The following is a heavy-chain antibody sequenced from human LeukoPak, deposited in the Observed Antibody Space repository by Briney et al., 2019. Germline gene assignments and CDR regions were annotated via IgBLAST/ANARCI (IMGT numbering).Heavy chain of an antibody. D-gene: IGHD2-2*01. CDR2: IRYDGSNK. CDR3: AKETMPPKAGFDP. V-gene: IGHV3-30*02. J-gene: IGHJ5*02. Sequence: GGSLRLSCAASGLTFSSYGMHWVRQAPGKGLEWVAFIRYDGSNKYYADSVKGRFTISRDNSKNTLYLQMNSLRTEDTAVFYCAKETMPPKAGFDPWGQGTLVTVSS. CDR1: GLTFSSYG.